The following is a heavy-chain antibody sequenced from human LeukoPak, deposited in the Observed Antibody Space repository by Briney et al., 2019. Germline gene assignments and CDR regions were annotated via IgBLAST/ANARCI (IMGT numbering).Heavy chain of an antibody. Sequence: SQTLSLTCTVSGGSFNSNSFYWGWIRQPPGKGLEWIGSIFYSGSTYYNPSLKSRVTISVETSKNQFSLKLSSVTAADTAVYYCARSSSLNSRFDYWGQGTLVTVSS. CDR3: ARSSSLNSRFDY. CDR1: GGSFNSNSFY. CDR2: IFYSGST. J-gene: IGHJ4*02. V-gene: IGHV4-39*01. D-gene: IGHD2-21*01.